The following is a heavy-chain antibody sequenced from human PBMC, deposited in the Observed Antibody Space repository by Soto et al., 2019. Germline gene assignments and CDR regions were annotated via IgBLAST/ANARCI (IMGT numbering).Heavy chain of an antibody. CDR2: ISAYNGNT. CDR1: GYTFTSYG. J-gene: IGHJ4*02. Sequence: ASVKVSCKASGYTFTSYGISWVRQAPGQGLEWMGWISAYNGNTNYAQKLQGRVTMTTDTSTSTAYMELRSLRSDDTAVYYCARDPVGYYDILTGYTPLFDYWGQGTLVTVSS. V-gene: IGHV1-18*01. CDR3: ARDPVGYYDILTGYTPLFDY. D-gene: IGHD3-9*01.